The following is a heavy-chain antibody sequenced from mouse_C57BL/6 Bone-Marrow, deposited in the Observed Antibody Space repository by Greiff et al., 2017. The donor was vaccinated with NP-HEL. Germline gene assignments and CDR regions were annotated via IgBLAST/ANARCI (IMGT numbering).Heavy chain of an antibody. J-gene: IGHJ4*01. CDR1: GYTFTIYW. V-gene: IGHV1-69*01. CDR3: ARETEGYDYLYAMDY. CDR2: IDPSDSYT. D-gene: IGHD2-4*01. Sequence: QVQLKESGAELVMPGASVKLSCKASGYTFTIYWMHWVKQRPGQGLEWIGEIDPSDSYTNYNQKFKGKSTLTVDKSSSTAYMQLSSLTSEDSAVYYCARETEGYDYLYAMDYWGQGTSVTVSS.